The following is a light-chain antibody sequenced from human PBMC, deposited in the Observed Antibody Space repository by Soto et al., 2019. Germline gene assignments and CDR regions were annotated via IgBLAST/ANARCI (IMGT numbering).Light chain of an antibody. J-gene: IGLJ1*01. CDR1: SSDVGGSAF. CDR2: DVS. Sequence: QSVLTQPASVSGSPGQSITISCTGTSSDVGGSAFVSWHHQHPGKAPKLMIYDVSKWPSGVSNRFSGSKSGNTASLTISGLQAEEDADYCCSSYRSSWFYVFGTGTKVTVL. CDR3: SSYRSSWFYV. V-gene: IGLV2-14*01.